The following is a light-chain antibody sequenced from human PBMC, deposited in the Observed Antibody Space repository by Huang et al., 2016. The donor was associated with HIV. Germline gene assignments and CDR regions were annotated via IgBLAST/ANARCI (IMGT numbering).Light chain of an antibody. J-gene: IGKJ1*01. CDR3: QHYDNSPPWT. V-gene: IGKV3-20*01. CDR2: GAS. CDR1: QSVSDNF. Sequence: EIVLTQSPGTLSLSPGERATLSCRASQSVSDNFLAWYQHKPDQTPMLLILGASSRAPGIPDRLSGSGSVTDFTHTINSLEPEDFAIYYCQHYDNSPPWTFGPGTKVEIK.